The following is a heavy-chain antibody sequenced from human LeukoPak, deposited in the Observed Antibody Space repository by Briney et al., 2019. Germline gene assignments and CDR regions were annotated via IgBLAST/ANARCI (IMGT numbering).Heavy chain of an antibody. D-gene: IGHD3-22*01. Sequence: SETLSLTCAVYGGSFSGYYWSWIRQPPGKGLEWIGEINHSGSTNYNPSLKSRVTISVDASKNQFSLKLSSVTAADTAVYYCARDSGRRAGYDSSGYYYVRYFDYWGQGTLVTVSS. CDR1: GGSFSGYY. V-gene: IGHV4-34*01. J-gene: IGHJ4*02. CDR3: ARDSGRRAGYDSSGYYYVRYFDY. CDR2: INHSGST.